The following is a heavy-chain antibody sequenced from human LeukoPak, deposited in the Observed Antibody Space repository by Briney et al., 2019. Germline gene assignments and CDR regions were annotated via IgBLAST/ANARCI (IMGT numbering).Heavy chain of an antibody. Sequence: GGSLRLSCAASGFTFSSYSMNWVRQAPGKGLEWVSSISSSSSYIYYADSVKGRFTISRDNAKNSLYLQMNSLRAEDTAVYYCARGGRFLEGTYYWGQGTLVTVSS. CDR2: ISSSSSYI. D-gene: IGHD3-3*01. CDR3: ARGGRFLEGTYY. CDR1: GFTFSSYS. J-gene: IGHJ4*02. V-gene: IGHV3-21*01.